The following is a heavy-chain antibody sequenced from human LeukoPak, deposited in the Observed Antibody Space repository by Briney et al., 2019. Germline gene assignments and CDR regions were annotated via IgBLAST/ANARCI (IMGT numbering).Heavy chain of an antibody. D-gene: IGHD3-3*01. Sequence: PSETLSLTCTVSGGSISSSTYYWGWIRQHPGKGLEWIGSIYYSGNIYYNPSLKSQVTISVDTSKNQFSLNLSSVTAADTALYYCAGTIFGVVIYNWFDPWGQGTLVTVSS. CDR3: AGTIFGVVIYNWFDP. J-gene: IGHJ5*02. V-gene: IGHV4-39*01. CDR2: IYYSGNI. CDR1: GGSISSSTYY.